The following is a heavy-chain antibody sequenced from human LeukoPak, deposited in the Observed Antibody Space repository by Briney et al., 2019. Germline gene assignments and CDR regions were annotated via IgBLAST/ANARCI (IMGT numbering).Heavy chain of an antibody. CDR3: AKPTSYGYAFDI. CDR2: ISSSSNTI. V-gene: IGHV3-48*01. Sequence: GGSLRLSCAASGFTFSSYSMYWVRQAPGKGLEWVSYISSSSNTIYYADSVKGRFTISRDNSKNTLYLQMNSLRAEDTAVYYCAKPTSYGYAFDIWGQGTMVTVSS. CDR1: GFTFSSYS. D-gene: IGHD5-18*01. J-gene: IGHJ3*02.